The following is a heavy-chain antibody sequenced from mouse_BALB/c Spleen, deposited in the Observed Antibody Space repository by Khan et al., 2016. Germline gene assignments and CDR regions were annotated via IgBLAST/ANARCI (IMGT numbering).Heavy chain of an antibody. J-gene: IGHJ4*01. CDR3: TRDGWGDYAMDY. Sequence: VQLKESGPGLVAPSQSLSITCTVSGFSLIAYGVNWVRQPPGKSLEWLGMIWGDGTTDYNSALKSRLNITKENSKSQVFLKMNSLQTDDTDRYSGTRDGWGDYAMDYWGQGTSVTVSS. CDR1: GFSLIAYG. CDR2: IWGDGTT. V-gene: IGHV2-6-7*01. D-gene: IGHD2-2*01.